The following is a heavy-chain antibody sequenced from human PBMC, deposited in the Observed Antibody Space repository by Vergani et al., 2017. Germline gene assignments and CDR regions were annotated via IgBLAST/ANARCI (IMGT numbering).Heavy chain of an antibody. J-gene: IGHJ6*02. V-gene: IGHV4-59*01. CDR2: IYYSGST. Sequence: QVQLQESGPGLVKPSETLSLTCTVSGGSISSYYWSWIRQPPGKGLEWIGYIYYSGSTNYNPSLKSRVTISVDTSKNQFSLKLSSVTAADTAVYYCARESVVVPAASLGYGMDVWGQGTTVTVSS. D-gene: IGHD2-2*01. CDR3: ARESVVVPAASLGYGMDV. CDR1: GGSISSYY.